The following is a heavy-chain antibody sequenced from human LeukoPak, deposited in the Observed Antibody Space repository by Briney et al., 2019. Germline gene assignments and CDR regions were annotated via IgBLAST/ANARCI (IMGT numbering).Heavy chain of an antibody. CDR3: AKDNDILTGPPGSFDY. Sequence: GRSLRLSCAASGFTFDDYAMHWARQAPGKGLEWVSGISWNSGSIGYADSVKGRFTISRDNAKNSLYLQMNSLRAEDTALYYCAKDNDILTGPPGSFDYWGQGTLVTVSS. CDR2: ISWNSGSI. V-gene: IGHV3-9*01. D-gene: IGHD3-9*01. J-gene: IGHJ4*02. CDR1: GFTFDDYA.